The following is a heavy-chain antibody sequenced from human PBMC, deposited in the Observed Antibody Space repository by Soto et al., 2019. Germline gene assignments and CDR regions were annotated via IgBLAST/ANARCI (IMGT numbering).Heavy chain of an antibody. Sequence: GAAVKVSCKASGYTFTGYYMHWVRQAPGQGLEWMGWINPNSGGTNYAQKFQGRVTMTRDTSISTAYMELSRLRSDDTAVYYCARGYYDSSGYYVYFYWGQGTLVTVS. CDR2: INPNSGGT. J-gene: IGHJ4*02. V-gene: IGHV1-2*02. CDR3: ARGYYDSSGYYVYFY. D-gene: IGHD3-22*01. CDR1: GYTFTGYY.